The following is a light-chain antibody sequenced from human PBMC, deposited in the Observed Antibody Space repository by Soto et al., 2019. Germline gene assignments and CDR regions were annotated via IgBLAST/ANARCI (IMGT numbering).Light chain of an antibody. CDR3: QQRSNWPPVT. CDR2: DAS. J-gene: IGKJ2*01. V-gene: IGKV3-11*01. CDR1: QSVSSY. Sequence: EIVLTQSPATLSLSPGERATLSCRASQSVSSYLAWYQQKPGQAPRLLIYDASNRATGIPARFSGSGSGTDFTLTISSLEPEDFAVYYCQQRSNWPPVTFGXGTKXXXK.